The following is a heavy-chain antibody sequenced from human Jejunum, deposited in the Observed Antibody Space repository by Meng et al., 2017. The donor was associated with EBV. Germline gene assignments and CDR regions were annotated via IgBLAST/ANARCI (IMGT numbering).Heavy chain of an antibody. D-gene: IGHD3-22*01. CDR2: INHSGST. V-gene: IGHV4-34*01. Sequence: QVQLQQWGAGMLKPSETLSLPCAGYGGSFSGYYWSWIRQPPGKGLEWIGEINHSGSTNYNPSLKSRVTISVDTSKNQFSLKLSSVTAADTAVYYCAREARSSGYHPGIGPWGQGTLVTVSS. CDR3: AREARSSGYHPGIGP. J-gene: IGHJ5*02. CDR1: GGSFSGYY.